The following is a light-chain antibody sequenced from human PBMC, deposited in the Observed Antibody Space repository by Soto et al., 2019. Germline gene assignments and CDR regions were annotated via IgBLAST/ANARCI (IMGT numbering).Light chain of an antibody. CDR1: QSVSRT. CDR2: GAS. Sequence: EIVMTQSPATLSVSPGERATLSCRASQSVSRTLAWYQQKPGQAPRLLVSGASTRAAGIPARFSGSGSGTEFTLTISSLQSEDFAVYYCQQYNNWGTFGQGTKVEIK. J-gene: IGKJ1*01. CDR3: QQYNNWGT. V-gene: IGKV3-15*01.